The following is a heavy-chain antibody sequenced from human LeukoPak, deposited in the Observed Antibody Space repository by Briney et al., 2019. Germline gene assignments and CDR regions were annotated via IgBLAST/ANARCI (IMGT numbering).Heavy chain of an antibody. CDR1: GFTFSSYG. J-gene: IGHJ4*02. D-gene: IGHD1-20*01. Sequence: GGSLRLSCAAPGFTFSSYGMHWVRQAPGKGLEWVAFIRYDGSNKYYADSVKGRFTISRDNSKNTLYLQMNSLRAEDTAVYYCAKIGPITSDYWGQGTLVNVSS. V-gene: IGHV3-30*02. CDR3: AKIGPITSDY. CDR2: IRYDGSNK.